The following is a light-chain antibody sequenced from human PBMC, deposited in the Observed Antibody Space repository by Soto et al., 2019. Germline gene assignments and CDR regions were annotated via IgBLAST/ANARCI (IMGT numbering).Light chain of an antibody. CDR3: QEYGSSRT. V-gene: IGKV3-20*01. CDR2: GAS. Sequence: EVVLTQSPGTLSLSPGERATLSCRASQSVSSTYLGWYQRRPGQAPRLLIYGASSRATGIPDRFSGSGSETDFTLTISRLEPDDFAVYYCQEYGSSRTFGQGTKVEIK. J-gene: IGKJ1*01. CDR1: QSVSSTY.